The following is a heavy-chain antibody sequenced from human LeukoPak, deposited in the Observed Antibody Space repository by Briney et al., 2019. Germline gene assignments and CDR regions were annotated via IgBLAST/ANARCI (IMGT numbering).Heavy chain of an antibody. Sequence: GGSLRLSCAASGFTFSSYCMSWVRQAPGKGLEWVANIKQDGSEKYYVDSVKGRFTISRDNAKNSLYLQMNSLRAENTAVYYCAREGGDYVSHYFDYWGQGTLVTVSS. CDR1: GFTFSSYC. V-gene: IGHV3-7*01. CDR3: AREGGDYVSHYFDY. CDR2: IKQDGSEK. J-gene: IGHJ4*02. D-gene: IGHD3-16*01.